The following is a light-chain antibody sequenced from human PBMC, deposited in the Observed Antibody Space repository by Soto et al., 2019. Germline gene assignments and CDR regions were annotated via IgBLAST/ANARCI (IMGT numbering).Light chain of an antibody. CDR1: LSVNSH. CDR2: GAS. J-gene: IGKJ4*01. Sequence: ETVMTQSPATLSVSPGEGASLSCRASLSVNSHLAWYQQKPGQPPRLLIHGASTRATGIPDRFSGSGSGTDFTLTINSLQSGDFAVYYCQQYHSWPLTFGGGTTVEIK. CDR3: QQYHSWPLT. V-gene: IGKV3-15*01.